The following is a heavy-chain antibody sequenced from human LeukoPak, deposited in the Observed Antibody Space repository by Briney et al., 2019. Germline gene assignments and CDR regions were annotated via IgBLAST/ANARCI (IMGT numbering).Heavy chain of an antibody. CDR3: ARDREESSGWDYYYYMDV. V-gene: IGHV3-48*01. CDR2: IDSSSSTI. CDR1: GFPFITYN. D-gene: IGHD6-19*01. J-gene: IGHJ6*03. Sequence: PGGSLRLSCAVSGFPFITYNMNWVRQAPGKGLEWVSYIDSSSSTIYYADSVKGRFTVSRDNAKNSLYLQMNSLRAEDTAVYYCARDREESSGWDYYYYMDVWGKGTTVTISS.